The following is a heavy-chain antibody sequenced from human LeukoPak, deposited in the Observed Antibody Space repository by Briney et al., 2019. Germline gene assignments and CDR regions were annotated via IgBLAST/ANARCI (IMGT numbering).Heavy chain of an antibody. V-gene: IGHV3-23*01. Sequence: GGSLRLSCAASGFTFSSYAMSWVRQAPGKGLEWVSAISGSGGSTYYADSVKGRFTISRDNAKNTLYLQMNSLRAEDTAVYYCAKDHYVSGRYDAFDIWGQGTMVTVSS. CDR2: ISGSGGST. J-gene: IGHJ3*02. CDR3: AKDHYVSGRYDAFDI. D-gene: IGHD3-10*01. CDR1: GFTFSSYA.